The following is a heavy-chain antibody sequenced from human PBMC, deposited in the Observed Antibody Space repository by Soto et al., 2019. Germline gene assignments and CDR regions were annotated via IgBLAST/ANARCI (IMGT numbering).Heavy chain of an antibody. J-gene: IGHJ6*02. CDR2: VYYNGGS. Sequence: QVQLQESGPGLVKPSETLSLTCTVSGGSIDGYNCAWIRQPPGKSLEWVGYVYYNGGSRYNPSLESRVTLSMDTSKSQSSLQLRSVTAADTAVYYCVRQGIGNLHGLVDVWGRGTTVTVSS. V-gene: IGHV4-59*08. D-gene: IGHD3-10*01. CDR1: GGSIDGYN. CDR3: VRQGIGNLHGLVDV.